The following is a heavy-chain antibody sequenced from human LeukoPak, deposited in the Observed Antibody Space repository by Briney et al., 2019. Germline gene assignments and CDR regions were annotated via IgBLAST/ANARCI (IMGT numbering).Heavy chain of an antibody. CDR3: ARDTGGYYDY. CDR1: GGSISSHY. D-gene: IGHD3-22*01. CDR2: IYYSGST. Sequence: PSETLSLTCTVPGGSISSHYWSWIRQPPGKGLEWIGYIYYSGSTNYNPSLKSRVTISVDTSKNQFSLKLSSVTAADTAVYYCARDTGGYYDYWGQGTLVTVSS. V-gene: IGHV4-59*11. J-gene: IGHJ4*02.